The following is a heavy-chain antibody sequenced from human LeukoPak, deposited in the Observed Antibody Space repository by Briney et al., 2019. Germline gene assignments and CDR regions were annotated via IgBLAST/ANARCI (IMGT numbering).Heavy chain of an antibody. CDR2: ISGSGGST. CDR3: GKDVQGPGWNWVDP. V-gene: IGHV3-23*01. D-gene: IGHD2-15*01. J-gene: IGHJ5*02. CDR1: GFPFSSYA. Sequence: GSLSLSCSASGFPFSSYAMGWVRQAPGKGLEWVSVISGSGGSTYHADSVKGRFAISRDDSKNTLYLQMNSLRADDTAVYYCGKDVQGPGWNWVDPWGQGTLVTVSS.